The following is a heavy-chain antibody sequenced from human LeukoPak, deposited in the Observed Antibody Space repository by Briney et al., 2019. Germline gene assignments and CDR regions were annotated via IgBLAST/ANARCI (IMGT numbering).Heavy chain of an antibody. CDR3: AKDLGVGAYLLFDYITSGLDS. J-gene: IGHJ4*02. CDR1: GFSFSSYG. CDR2: ISYDGSNE. V-gene: IGHV3-30*18. Sequence: QPGGSLRLSCAASGFSFSSYGMHWVRQAPGKGLEWVAVISYDGSNEYFADSVKGRFTVSRDNSKNTLYLQMNSLRPEDKAVYYCAKDLGVGAYLLFDYITSGLDSWGQGTLVTVSS. D-gene: IGHD2/OR15-2a*01.